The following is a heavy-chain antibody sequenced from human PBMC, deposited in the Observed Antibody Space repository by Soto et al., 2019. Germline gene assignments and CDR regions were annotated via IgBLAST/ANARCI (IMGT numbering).Heavy chain of an antibody. CDR3: AGTRGGGGY. Sequence: EVQLVESGGGLIQPGGSLRLSCAVSGFTVSNNYMSWVRQAPGKGLEGVSVIYSGGYTAYGDSVKGRFTISRDNSKNTLSPQMNGLGAADTAVYFWAGTRGGGGYWGQGTLVTVSS. V-gene: IGHV3-53*01. CDR2: IYSGGYT. CDR1: GFTVSNNY. D-gene: IGHD3-10*01. J-gene: IGHJ4*02.